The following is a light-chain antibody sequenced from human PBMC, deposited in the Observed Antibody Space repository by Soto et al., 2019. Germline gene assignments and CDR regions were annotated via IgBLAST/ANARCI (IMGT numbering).Light chain of an antibody. CDR1: NIGSKS. J-gene: IGLJ3*02. V-gene: IGLV3-21*02. CDR3: QVWDSSSGV. CDR2: VDS. Sequence: SYELTQPPSVSVAPGQTARITCGGNNIGSKSVHWYQQKPGQAPVLVVYVDSDRPSGIPERFAGSNSGNTATLTISRVEAGDEADYYCQVWDSSSGVFGGGTKLTVL.